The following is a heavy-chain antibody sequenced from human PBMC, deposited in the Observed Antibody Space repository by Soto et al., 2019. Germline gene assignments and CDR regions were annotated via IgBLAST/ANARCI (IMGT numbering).Heavy chain of an antibody. Sequence: ASVKVSCKASGYTFTNYAMHWLRQAPGQRPEWMGWINAGNGGTKYSQKFQGRVSITRDTSASTAYMQLSRLRSEDTAVYYCATDRGGYCSGGSCSEAWFDPWGQGTLVTVSS. CDR2: INAGNGGT. V-gene: IGHV1-3*01. J-gene: IGHJ5*02. CDR3: ATDRGGYCSGGSCSEAWFDP. CDR1: GYTFTNYA. D-gene: IGHD2-15*01.